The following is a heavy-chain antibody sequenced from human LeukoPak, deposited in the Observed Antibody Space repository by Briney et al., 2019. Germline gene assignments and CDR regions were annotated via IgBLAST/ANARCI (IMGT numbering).Heavy chain of an antibody. CDR1: GGSFSGYY. J-gene: IGHJ2*01. V-gene: IGHV4-34*01. CDR3: ARHKAHDIVVVPAAMGWYFDL. D-gene: IGHD2-2*01. Sequence: SETLSLTCAVYGGSFSGYYWSWIRQPPGKGLEWIGEINHSGSTNYNPSLKSRVTISVDTSKNQFSLKLSSVTAADTAVYYCARHKAHDIVVVPAAMGWYFDLWGRGTLVTVSS. CDR2: INHSGST.